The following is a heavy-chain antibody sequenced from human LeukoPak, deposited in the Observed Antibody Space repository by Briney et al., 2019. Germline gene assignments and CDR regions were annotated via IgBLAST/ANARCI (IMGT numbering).Heavy chain of an antibody. CDR1: GFTFSNYG. CDR2: IRYDGSNK. J-gene: IGHJ6*03. CDR3: AKDMVPYSSGYYYYYMDV. V-gene: IGHV3-30*02. Sequence: PGGSLRLSCAASGFTFSNYGMHWVRQAPGKGLEWVAFIRYDGSNKYYADSVKGRFTISRDNSKNTLYLQMNSLRAEDTAVYYCAKDMVPYSSGYYYYYMDVWGKGTTVTISS. D-gene: IGHD6-19*01.